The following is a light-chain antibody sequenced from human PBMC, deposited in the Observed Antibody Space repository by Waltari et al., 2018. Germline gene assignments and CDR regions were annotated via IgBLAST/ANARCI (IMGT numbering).Light chain of an antibody. CDR3: SSYISSSTLEL. J-gene: IGLJ2*01. CDR2: DVS. V-gene: IGLV2-14*03. CDR1: SSAVGGYNS. Sequence: QSALTQPASVSGSPGQSITISCTGPSSAVGGYNSVSWYQQPPGKAPKLMIYDVSNRPSGVSNRFSGSKSGNTASLTISGLQAEDEADYYCSSYISSSTLELFGGGTSLTVL.